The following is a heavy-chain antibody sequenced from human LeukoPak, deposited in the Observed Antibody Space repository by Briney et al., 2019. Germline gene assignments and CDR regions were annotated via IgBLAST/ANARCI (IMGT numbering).Heavy chain of an antibody. Sequence: GSLRLSCAASGFTFSSYSMNWVRQAPGKGLEWVSYISSSSSTIYYADSVKGRFTISRDNAKNSLYPQMNSLRDEDTAVYYCARETPEYDWGQGTLVTVSS. J-gene: IGHJ4*02. CDR3: ARETPEYD. D-gene: IGHD6-6*01. CDR1: GFTFSSYS. CDR2: ISSSSSTI. V-gene: IGHV3-48*02.